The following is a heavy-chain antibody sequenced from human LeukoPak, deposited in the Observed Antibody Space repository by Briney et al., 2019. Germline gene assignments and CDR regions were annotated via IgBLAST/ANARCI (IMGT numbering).Heavy chain of an antibody. V-gene: IGHV3-74*01. CDR2: INSDGSST. CDR3: ARAILRGVIHG. CDR1: GFTFSSYW. Sequence: PGGSLRLSCAASGFTFSSYWMLWVRQAPGKGLVWVSRINSDGSSTSYADSVKGRFTISRDNAKNTLYLQMNSLRAEDTAVYYCARAILRGVIHGWGQGTLVTVSS. D-gene: IGHD3-10*01. J-gene: IGHJ4*02.